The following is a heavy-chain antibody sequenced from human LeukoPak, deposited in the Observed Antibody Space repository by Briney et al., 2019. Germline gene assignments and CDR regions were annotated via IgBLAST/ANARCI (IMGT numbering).Heavy chain of an antibody. J-gene: IGHJ4*02. CDR2: ISYDGSNK. V-gene: IGHV3-30-3*01. Sequence: GGSLRLSCAASGLTFSSYAMHWVRQAPGKGLEWVAVISYDGSNKYYADSVKGRFTISRDNSKNTLYLQMNSLRAEDTAVYYCARETFTVTNDKSFDYWGQGTLVTVSS. CDR1: GLTFSSYA. CDR3: ARETFTVTNDKSFDY. D-gene: IGHD4-11*01.